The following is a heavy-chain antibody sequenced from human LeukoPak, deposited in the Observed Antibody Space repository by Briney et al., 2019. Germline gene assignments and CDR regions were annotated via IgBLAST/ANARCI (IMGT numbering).Heavy chain of an antibody. CDR1: GGSFSGYY. V-gene: IGHV4-34*01. J-gene: IGHJ4*02. D-gene: IGHD6-19*01. Sequence: SETLSLTCAVYGGSFSGYYWSWIRQPPGKGLEWIGEINHSGSTNYNPSLKSRVTISVDTSKNQFSLKLSSVTAADTAVYYCARVRQWLVGGPFDYWGRGTLVTVSS. CDR3: ARVRQWLVGGPFDY. CDR2: INHSGST.